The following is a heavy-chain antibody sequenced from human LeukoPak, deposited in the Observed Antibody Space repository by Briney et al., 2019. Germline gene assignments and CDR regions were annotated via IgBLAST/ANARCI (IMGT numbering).Heavy chain of an antibody. CDR2: TYYRSKWYN. V-gene: IGHV6-1*01. Sequence: SQTPSLTCAISGDSVSSNSAAWNWIRQSPSRGLEWLGRTYYRSKWYNDYAVSVKSRITINPDTSKNQFSLQLNSVTPEDTAVYYCARGPISHYYGSGSYPHWGQGTLVTVSS. CDR3: ARGPISHYYGSGSYPH. J-gene: IGHJ4*02. CDR1: GDSVSSNSAA. D-gene: IGHD3-10*01.